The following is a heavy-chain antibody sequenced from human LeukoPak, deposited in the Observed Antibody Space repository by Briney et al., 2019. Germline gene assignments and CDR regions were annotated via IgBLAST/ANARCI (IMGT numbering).Heavy chain of an antibody. J-gene: IGHJ6*03. V-gene: IGHV4-59*01. Sequence: SETLSLTCTVSGGSISSYYWSWIRQPPGKGLEWIGYIYYSGSTNYNPSLKSRVTISVDTSKNQFSLKLSSVTAADTAVYYCARGEPYSNRPKYYYYYMDVWGKGTTVTVSS. CDR1: GGSISSYY. D-gene: IGHD4-11*01. CDR3: ARGEPYSNRPKYYYYYMDV. CDR2: IYYSGST.